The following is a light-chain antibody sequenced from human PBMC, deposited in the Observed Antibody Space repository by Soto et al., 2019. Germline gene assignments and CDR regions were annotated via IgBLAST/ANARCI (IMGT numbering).Light chain of an antibody. J-gene: IGKJ4*01. CDR1: QGVKTS. CDR3: QQRSNWPPVT. CDR2: DAS. V-gene: IGKV3-11*01. Sequence: EILLSQSPGVLSLSPGQRATLTCRASQGVKTSLAWYQQKPGQPPRLLIYDASNRATGIPARFSGSGSGTDFSLTISGLEPEDVAVDFCQQRSNWPPVTFGGGTKVQI.